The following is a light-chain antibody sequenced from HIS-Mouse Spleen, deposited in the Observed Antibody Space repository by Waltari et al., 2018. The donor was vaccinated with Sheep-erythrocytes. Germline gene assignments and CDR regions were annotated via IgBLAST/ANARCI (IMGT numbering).Light chain of an antibody. CDR2: DVS. V-gene: IGLV2-11*01. J-gene: IGLJ1*01. CDR1: RRDVGGYNY. CDR3: CSYAGSYNHV. Sequence: QSALTQPRSVSGSPGQSVTIPCTGTRRDVGGYNYDPWYQQHPGKAPKLMIYDVSKRPSGVPDRFSGSKSGNTASLTISGLQAEDEADYYCCSYAGSYNHVFATGTKVTVL.